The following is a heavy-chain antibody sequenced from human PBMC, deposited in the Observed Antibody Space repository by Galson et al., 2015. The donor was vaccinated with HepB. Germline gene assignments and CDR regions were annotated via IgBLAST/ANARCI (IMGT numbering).Heavy chain of an antibody. CDR3: AKGEERWLPTPWD. CDR1: GFTFSNFG. V-gene: IGHV3-30*18. Sequence: SLRLSCAASGFTFSNFGMYWVRQAPGKGLDWVAVISHDGSNKNYADSVKGRFTISRDNSKNTLYLQMNSLRAEDTAVFYCAKGEERWLPTPWDWGQGTLVTVSS. D-gene: IGHD5-24*01. CDR2: ISHDGSNK. J-gene: IGHJ4*02.